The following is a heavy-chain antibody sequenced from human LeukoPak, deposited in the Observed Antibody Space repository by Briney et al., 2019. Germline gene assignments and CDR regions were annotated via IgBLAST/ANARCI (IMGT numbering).Heavy chain of an antibody. J-gene: IGHJ4*02. CDR1: GGSFSGYY. Sequence: PSETLSLTCAVYGGSFSGYYWNWIRQPPGKGLEWIGYIYNSGSSTIYNPSLKSRVTISVDTSKNQFSLRLSSVTAADTAVYFCVRDRELTYWSQGTLVTVSS. V-gene: IGHV4-59*01. CDR3: VRDRELTY. D-gene: IGHD3-10*01. CDR2: IYNSGSST.